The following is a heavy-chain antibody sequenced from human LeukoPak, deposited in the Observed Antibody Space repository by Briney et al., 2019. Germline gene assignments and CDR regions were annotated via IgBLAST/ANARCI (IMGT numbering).Heavy chain of an antibody. CDR1: GCSISSYE. CDR2: ISASGTLT. D-gene: IGHD6-25*01. CDR3: ARDGTPIYSSGWVYMDV. Sequence: GGSLRLSCAASGCSISSYEKNWVRQGTAMGPELISYISASGTLTHYADSVEGRFTISRDNAKNSLYLQMNSLRGEDTAVYYCARDGTPIYSSGWVYMDVWGKGTTVTISS. J-gene: IGHJ6*04. V-gene: IGHV3-48*03.